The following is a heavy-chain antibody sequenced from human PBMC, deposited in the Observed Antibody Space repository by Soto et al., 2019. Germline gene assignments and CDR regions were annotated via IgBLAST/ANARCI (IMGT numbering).Heavy chain of an antibody. J-gene: IGHJ2*01. Sequence: EVQLVEAGGGLVQPGGSLRLSCAASGFTVSSNYMSWVRQASGKGLEWVSIIYGGGRENYADSVKGRFTVSRDNYKNTLYLHMNSLRAEDTAMYYCCGPSTVTINWFFDLWGRGTLVTVSS. CDR2: IYGGGRE. CDR1: GFTVSSNY. D-gene: IGHD4-17*01. CDR3: CGPSTVTINWFFDL. V-gene: IGHV3-66*01.